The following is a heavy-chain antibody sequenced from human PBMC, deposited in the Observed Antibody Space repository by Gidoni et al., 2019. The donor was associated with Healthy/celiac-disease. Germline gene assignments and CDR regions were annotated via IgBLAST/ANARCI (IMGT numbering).Heavy chain of an antibody. J-gene: IGHJ3*02. CDR1: GFTFSSYA. Sequence: EVQLLESGGGLVQPGGSLRLSCAASGFTFSSYAMSWVRQAPGKGLGWVSAISGSGGSTYYADSVKGRFTISRDNSKNTLYLQMNSLRAEDTAVYYCAKADDSSGLDPADAFDIWGQGTMVTVSS. CDR3: AKADDSSGLDPADAFDI. V-gene: IGHV3-23*01. D-gene: IGHD3-22*01. CDR2: ISGSGGST.